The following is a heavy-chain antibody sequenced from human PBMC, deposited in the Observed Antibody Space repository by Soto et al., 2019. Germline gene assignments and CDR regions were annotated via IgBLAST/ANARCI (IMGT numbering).Heavy chain of an antibody. CDR1: GFTFSSYS. D-gene: IGHD3-10*01. V-gene: IGHV3-48*01. J-gene: IGHJ4*02. CDR2: ISSSSSTI. Sequence: EVQLVESGGGLVQPGGSLRLSCAASGFTFSSYSMNWVRQAPGKGLEWVSYISSSSSTIYYADSVKGRFTISRDNAKXXXXXXXXXXXXXXXXXXXXXXXXXXXGDVFDYWGQGTLVTVSS. CDR3: XXXXXXXGDVFDY.